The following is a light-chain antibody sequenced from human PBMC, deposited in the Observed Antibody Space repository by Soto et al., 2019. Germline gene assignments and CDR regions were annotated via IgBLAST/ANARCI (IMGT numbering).Light chain of an antibody. Sequence: QSALTQPRSVSGSPGQSVAISCTGTSSDVGGYNYVSWYQQYPGKAPKLVIYDVSKRPSGVPDRFSGSKSGNTASLTISGLHLEDEAEYYCCSYAGDYLFGTGTKVTVL. CDR1: SSDVGGYNY. CDR2: DVS. V-gene: IGLV2-11*01. CDR3: CSYAGDYL. J-gene: IGLJ1*01.